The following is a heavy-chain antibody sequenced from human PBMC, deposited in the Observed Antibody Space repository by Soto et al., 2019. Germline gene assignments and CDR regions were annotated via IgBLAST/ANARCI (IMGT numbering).Heavy chain of an antibody. CDR3: AGRDSSSSYAFDY. V-gene: IGHV1-18*04. D-gene: IGHD6-13*01. CDR2: IASYNGHT. J-gene: IGHJ4*02. Sequence: QVQLVQSGPEVKKPGASVKVSCKASGYSFTSYSVVWVRQAPGQGLEWMGWIASYNGHTNYAQKVQDRVTLTTDTSTRTTYMELRNLRSDDTAVYYCAGRDSSSSYAFDYWGQGTLVTVSS. CDR1: GYSFTSYS.